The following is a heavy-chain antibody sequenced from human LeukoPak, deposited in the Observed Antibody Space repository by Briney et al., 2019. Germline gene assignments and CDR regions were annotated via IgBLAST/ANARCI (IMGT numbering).Heavy chain of an antibody. D-gene: IGHD6-6*01. V-gene: IGHV4-39*01. CDR1: GGSISSSSYY. J-gene: IGHJ4*02. CDR2: IYYSGST. Sequence: SETLSLTCTVSGGSISSSSYYWGWIRQPPGKGLEWIGSIYYSGSTYYNPSLKSRVTISVDTSKNQFSLKLSSVTAADTAVYYCARRRSPSSSSAYFDYWGQGTLVTVSS. CDR3: ARRRSPSSSSAYFDY.